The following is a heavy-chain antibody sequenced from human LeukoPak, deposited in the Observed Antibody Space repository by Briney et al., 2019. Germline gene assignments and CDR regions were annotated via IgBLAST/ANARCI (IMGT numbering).Heavy chain of an antibody. CDR2: INPNSGGT. Sequence: ASVKVSCKASGYTFTSYGISWVRQAPGQGLEWMGWINPNSGGTNYAQKFQGRVTMTRDTSISTAYMELSRLRSDDTAVYYCTFTDASFDYWGQGTLVTVSS. CDR3: TFTDASFDY. J-gene: IGHJ4*02. CDR1: GYTFTSYG. V-gene: IGHV1-2*02.